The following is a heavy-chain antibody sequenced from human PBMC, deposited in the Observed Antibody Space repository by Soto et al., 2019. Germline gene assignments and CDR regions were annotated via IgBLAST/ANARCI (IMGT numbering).Heavy chain of an antibody. CDR3: ARPVYYDSSGPNYGMDV. D-gene: IGHD3-22*01. J-gene: IGHJ6*02. V-gene: IGHV5-10-1*01. CDR2: IDPSDSYT. Sequence: PGESLKISCKGSGYSFTSYWISWVRQMPGKGLEWMGRIDPSDSYTNYSPSFQGHVTISADKSISTAYLQWSSLKASDTAMYYCARPVYYDSSGPNYGMDVWGQGTTVTVSS. CDR1: GYSFTSYW.